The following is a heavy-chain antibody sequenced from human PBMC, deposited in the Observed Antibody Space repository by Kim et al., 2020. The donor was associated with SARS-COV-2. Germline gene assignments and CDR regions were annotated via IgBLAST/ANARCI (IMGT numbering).Heavy chain of an antibody. CDR2: MWFDGSNK. CDR3: ARVAAAGPYYYYYYMDV. D-gene: IGHD6-13*01. J-gene: IGHJ6*03. CDR1: GFSFSSYG. V-gene: IGHV3-33*01. Sequence: GGSLRLSCTASGFSFSSYGMHWVRRAPGKGLEWMACMWFDGSNKNYSDSVKGRFAISRDNSKNTLYLQMNSLRAEDTAVYYCARVAAAGPYYYYYYMDVWGKGTTVTVSS.